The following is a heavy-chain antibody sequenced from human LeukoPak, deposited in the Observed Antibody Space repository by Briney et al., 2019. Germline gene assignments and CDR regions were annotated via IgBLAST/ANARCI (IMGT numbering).Heavy chain of an antibody. CDR1: GFTFSTYG. J-gene: IGHJ3*02. CDR3: ARVGSESYFLDGFDI. V-gene: IGHV3-33*01. CDR2: IWNDGSNK. D-gene: IGHD3-10*01. Sequence: GGSLRLSCVASGFTFSTYGMHWVRQAPGKGLEWVAVIWNDGSNKKYADSVKGRFIISRVSSKNTLYLQMNSLRDEDTAVYYCARVGSESYFLDGFDIWGQGTLVTVSS.